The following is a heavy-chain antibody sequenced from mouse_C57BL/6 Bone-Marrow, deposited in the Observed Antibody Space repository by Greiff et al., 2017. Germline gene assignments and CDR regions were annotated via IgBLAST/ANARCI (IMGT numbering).Heavy chain of an antibody. Sequence: EVMLVESGGGLVKPGGSLKLSCAASGFTFSSYTMSWVRQTPEKRLEWVATISGGGGNTYYPDSVKGRFTISRDNAKNTLYLQMSSLRSEDTALYYCARQNYYGSPYYFDYWGQGTTLTVSS. V-gene: IGHV5-9*01. D-gene: IGHD1-1*01. CDR1: GFTFSSYT. CDR2: ISGGGGNT. CDR3: ARQNYYGSPYYFDY. J-gene: IGHJ2*01.